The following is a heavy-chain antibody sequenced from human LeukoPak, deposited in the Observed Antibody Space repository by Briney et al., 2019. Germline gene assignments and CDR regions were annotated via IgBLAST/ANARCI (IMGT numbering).Heavy chain of an antibody. D-gene: IGHD6-13*01. V-gene: IGHV4-34*01. CDR3: ARGRSSSWYYAFDI. J-gene: IGHJ3*02. CDR2: INHSGST. CDR1: GGSFSGYY. Sequence: KASETLSLTCAVYGGSFSGYYWSWIRQPPGRGLEWIGEINHSGSTNYNPSLKSRVTISVDTSKNQFSLKLSSVTAADTAMYYCARGRSSSWYYAFDIWGQGTMVTVSS.